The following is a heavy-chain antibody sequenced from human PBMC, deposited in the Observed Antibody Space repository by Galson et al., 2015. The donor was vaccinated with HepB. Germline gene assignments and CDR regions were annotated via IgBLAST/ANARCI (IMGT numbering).Heavy chain of an antibody. CDR2: ISSGGTST. V-gene: IGHV3-23*01. CDR3: ANRGMRWFATEGDY. CDR1: GFTFDDYS. J-gene: IGHJ4*02. D-gene: IGHD3-10*01. Sequence: SLRLSCAASGFTFDDYSMSWVRQAPGRGLEWVSTISSGGTSTYYADSVKGRFTVSRDNSKNSLYLQMNSLRAEDTAIYYCANRGMRWFATEGDYWGQGTLVTVSS.